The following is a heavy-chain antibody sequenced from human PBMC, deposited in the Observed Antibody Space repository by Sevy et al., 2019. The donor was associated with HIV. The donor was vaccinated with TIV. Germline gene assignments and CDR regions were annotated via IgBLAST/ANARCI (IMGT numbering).Heavy chain of an antibody. CDR1: GFTFDTYW. Sequence: GSLRLSCVASGFTFDTYWMQWVRQAPGQGLESVANIRQDGNEIDYANPVKGRFTIARDNAKESVYLQTSNLRVEDTGIYYCARRYFDLWGQGTLVTVSS. V-gene: IGHV3-7*01. J-gene: IGHJ4*02. CDR2: IRQDGNEI. CDR3: ARRYFDL.